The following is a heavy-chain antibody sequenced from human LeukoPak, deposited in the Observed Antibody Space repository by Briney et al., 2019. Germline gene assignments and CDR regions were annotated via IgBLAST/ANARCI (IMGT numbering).Heavy chain of an antibody. CDR2: MNPNSGNT. D-gene: IGHD3-3*01. CDR3: AREGTYYDFWSGYYSPSGFDY. Sequence: GASVMVSCKASGYTFTSYDINWVRQATGQGLEWMGWMNPNSGNTGYAQKFQGRVTMTRNTSISTAYMELSSLRSEDTAVYYCAREGTYYDFWSGYYSPSGFDYWGQGTLVTVSS. J-gene: IGHJ4*02. CDR1: GYTFTSYD. V-gene: IGHV1-8*01.